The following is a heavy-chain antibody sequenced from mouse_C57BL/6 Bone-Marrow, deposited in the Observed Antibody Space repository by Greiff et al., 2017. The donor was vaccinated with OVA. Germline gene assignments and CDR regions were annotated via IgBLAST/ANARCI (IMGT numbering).Heavy chain of an antibody. D-gene: IGHD2-1*01. CDR1: GYTFTSYW. CDR2: IHPNSGST. CDR3: ARYGNPYFDV. V-gene: IGHV1-64*01. J-gene: IGHJ1*03. Sequence: QVQLKQPGAELVKPGASVKLSCKASGYTFTSYWMHWVKQRPGQGLEWIGMIHPNSGSTNYNEKFKSKATLTVDKSSSTAYMQLSSLTSEDSAVYYCARYGNPYFDVWGTGTTVTVSS.